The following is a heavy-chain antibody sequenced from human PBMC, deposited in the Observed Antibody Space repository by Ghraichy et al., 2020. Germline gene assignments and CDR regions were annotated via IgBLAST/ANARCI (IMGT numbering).Heavy chain of an antibody. Sequence: GGSLRLSCAASGFTFSSYSMNWVRQTPGKGLEWIAYISSTSSDIEYEEAVKGRFTISRDNAKNSLHLQMNSLRDEDTAVYYCARDHNWAFDYWGQGTLVTVSS. D-gene: IGHD1-1*01. J-gene: IGHJ4*02. CDR2: ISSTSSDI. CDR1: GFTFSSYS. CDR3: ARDHNWAFDY. V-gene: IGHV3-48*02.